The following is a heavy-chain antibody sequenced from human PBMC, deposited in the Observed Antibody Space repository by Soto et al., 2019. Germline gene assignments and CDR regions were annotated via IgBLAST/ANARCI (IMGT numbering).Heavy chain of an antibody. J-gene: IGHJ5*02. V-gene: IGHV3-11*01. CDR3: ARDLAVAGTRWFDP. D-gene: IGHD6-19*01. Sequence: GGSLSLSCAASGFTFSDYYMSWIRQAPGKGLEWVSYISSSGSTIYYADSVKGRFTISRDNAKNSLYLQMNSLRAEDTAVYYCARDLAVAGTRWFDPWGQGTLVTVSS. CDR1: GFTFSDYY. CDR2: ISSSGSTI.